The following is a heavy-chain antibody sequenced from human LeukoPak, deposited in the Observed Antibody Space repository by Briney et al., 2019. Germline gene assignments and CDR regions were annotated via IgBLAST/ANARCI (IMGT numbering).Heavy chain of an antibody. CDR3: AREVSRWPYYFDY. CDR2: IYYSGST. J-gene: IGHJ4*02. Sequence: SETLSLTCTVSGGSISSGDYYWSWIRQPPGKGLEWIGYIYYSGSTYYNPSLKSRVTISVDTSKNQFSQKLSSVTAADTAVYYCAREVSRWPYYFDYWGQGTLVTVSS. CDR1: GGSISSGDYY. V-gene: IGHV4-30-4*01. D-gene: IGHD4-23*01.